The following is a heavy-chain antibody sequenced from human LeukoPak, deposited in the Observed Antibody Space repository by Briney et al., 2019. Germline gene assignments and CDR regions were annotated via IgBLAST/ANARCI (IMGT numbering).Heavy chain of an antibody. D-gene: IGHD4-23*01. Sequence: SETLSLTCAVSSGSISSSNWWRWVRQPPGKGLEWIGEIYHSGSTNYAPSLKSRFTISADKSKNQFSLRLTSVTAADTAVYYCARKGVRGNGVYYFDYWGQGTLVTVSS. CDR1: SGSISSSNW. CDR3: ARKGVRGNGVYYFDY. V-gene: IGHV4-4*02. CDR2: IYHSGST. J-gene: IGHJ4*02.